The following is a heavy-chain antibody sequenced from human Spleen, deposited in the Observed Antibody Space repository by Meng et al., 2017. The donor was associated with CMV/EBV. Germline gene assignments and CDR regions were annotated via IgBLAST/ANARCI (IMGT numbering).Heavy chain of an antibody. D-gene: IGHD2-2*01. Sequence: ASVKVSCKASGYTFTSYYMHWVRQTPGQGLEWMGIINPSGGRTSYAQKFQGRVTMTRDTSTSTVYMELSSLRSEDKAVYYCARMLTSSYYYYGMDVWGQGTTVTVSS. J-gene: IGHJ6*02. CDR1: GYTFTSYY. CDR3: ARMLTSSYYYYGMDV. V-gene: IGHV1-46*01. CDR2: INPSGGRT.